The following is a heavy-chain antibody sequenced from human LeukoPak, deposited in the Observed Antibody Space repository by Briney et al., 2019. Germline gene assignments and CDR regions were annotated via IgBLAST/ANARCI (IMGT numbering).Heavy chain of an antibody. Sequence: GGSLRLSCAASGFTFNDYYMGWIRQAPGKGLEWLSYISGSGTTIFYADSVKGRFTISRDNAKNSVDLQMNSLRAEDTAVYYCGRDFGLVGTKRSFDLWGQGTMVIVSS. CDR3: GRDFGLVGTKRSFDL. V-gene: IGHV3-11*01. CDR2: ISGSGTTI. D-gene: IGHD1-7*01. CDR1: GFTFNDYY. J-gene: IGHJ3*01.